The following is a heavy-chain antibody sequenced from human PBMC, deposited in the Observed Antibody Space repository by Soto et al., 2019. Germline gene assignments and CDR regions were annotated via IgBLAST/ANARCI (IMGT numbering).Heavy chain of an antibody. Sequence: EVQLVESGGGLVKPGGSLRLSCAASGFIFSSYTMNWVRQAPGQGLEWVSSISASSTYIYYADSLKGRFTISRDNAYNSLYLKMNSLRAGDTAVYYCARGWLRDPWMYWGQGTLVTVSS. V-gene: IGHV3-21*01. D-gene: IGHD5-12*01. J-gene: IGHJ4*02. CDR3: ARGWLRDPWMY. CDR2: ISASSTYI. CDR1: GFIFSSYT.